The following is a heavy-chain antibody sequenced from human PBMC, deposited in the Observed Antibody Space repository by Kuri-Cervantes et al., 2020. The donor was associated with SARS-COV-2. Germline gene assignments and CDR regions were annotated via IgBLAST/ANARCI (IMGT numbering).Heavy chain of an antibody. V-gene: IGHV3-30*03. CDR2: ISYDGNNK. Sequence: GGSLRLSCAASGFKFSRTDMHWVRQAPGKGLEWVAFISYDGNNKKCIASGKGRFTISRDNSQNKLYLQMNSLRAEDTAVYYCARGMGAGATSWSFDYWGQGTLVTVSS. CDR1: GFKFSRTD. J-gene: IGHJ4*02. D-gene: IGHD1-26*01. CDR3: ARGMGAGATSWSFDY.